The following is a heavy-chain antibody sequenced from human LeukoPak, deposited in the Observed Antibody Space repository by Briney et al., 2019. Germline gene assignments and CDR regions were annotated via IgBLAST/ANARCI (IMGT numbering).Heavy chain of an antibody. CDR3: AKGTVVVPAAMYYFDY. V-gene: IGHV3-23*01. D-gene: IGHD2-2*01. CDR2: ISGSGGST. J-gene: IGHJ4*02. CDR1: GFTFSSYA. Sequence: GGSLRLSCAASGFTFSSYAMSWVRQAPGKGLEWVSAISGSGGSTYYADSVKGRFTISRDNSKNTLYLQMNSLRAEDTALYYCAKGTVVVPAAMYYFDYWGQGTLVTVSS.